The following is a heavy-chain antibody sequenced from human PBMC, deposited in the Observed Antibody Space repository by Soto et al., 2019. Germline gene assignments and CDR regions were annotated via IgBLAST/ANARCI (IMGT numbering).Heavy chain of an antibody. J-gene: IGHJ6*02. Sequence: SETLSLTCAVSGGSISSSNWWSWVRQPPGKGLEWIGEIYHSGSTNYNPSLKSRVTISVDKSKNQFSLKLSSVTAADTAVYYCARTTDYYYYGMDVWGQGATVTVSS. CDR3: ARTTDYYYYGMDV. CDR2: IYHSGST. V-gene: IGHV4-4*02. D-gene: IGHD4-4*01. CDR1: GGSISSSNW.